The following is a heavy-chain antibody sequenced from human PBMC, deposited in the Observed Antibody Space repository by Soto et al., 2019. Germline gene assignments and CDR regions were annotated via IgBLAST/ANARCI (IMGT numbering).Heavy chain of an antibody. Sequence: QLQLQESGSGLVKPSQTLSLTCAVSGGSISSGGYYWSWIRQPPGNGLEWIGYIYHSGSTYYNPSLKSRVTISVDRSKNQFALKRSSVTAADTAVYYWARAGGLGAVAVDYWGQGTLVTVSS. CDR3: ARAGGLGAVAVDY. CDR1: GGSISSGGYY. CDR2: IYHSGST. J-gene: IGHJ4*02. V-gene: IGHV4-30-2*01. D-gene: IGHD6-19*01.